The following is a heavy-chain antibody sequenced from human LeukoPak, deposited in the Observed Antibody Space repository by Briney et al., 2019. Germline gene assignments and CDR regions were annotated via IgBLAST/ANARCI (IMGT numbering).Heavy chain of an antibody. CDR3: ATSVGVVVPAAGFDP. CDR2: IIPIFGTA. CDR1: GGTFSSYA. J-gene: IGHJ5*02. D-gene: IGHD2-2*01. Sequence: SVKVSCKASGGTFSSYAISWVRQAPGQGLEWMGGIIPIFGTANYAQKFQGRVTITADESTSTAYMELSSLRSEDTAVYYCATSVGVVVPAAGFDPWGQGTLVTVSS. V-gene: IGHV1-69*01.